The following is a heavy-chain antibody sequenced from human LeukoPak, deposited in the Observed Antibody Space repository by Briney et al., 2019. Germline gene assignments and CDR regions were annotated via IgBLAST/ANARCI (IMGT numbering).Heavy chain of an antibody. Sequence: GGSLRLSCAASGFTFSSYWTHWVRQAPGKGLVWVSHINSDGSSTRSADSVKGRFTISRDSAKNTLYLQMNSLRDEDTAVYYCARASYCGGNCYLHFDYWGQGTLVTVSS. V-gene: IGHV3-74*01. CDR1: GFTFSSYW. CDR3: ARASYCGGNCYLHFDY. J-gene: IGHJ4*02. D-gene: IGHD2-21*02. CDR2: INSDGSST.